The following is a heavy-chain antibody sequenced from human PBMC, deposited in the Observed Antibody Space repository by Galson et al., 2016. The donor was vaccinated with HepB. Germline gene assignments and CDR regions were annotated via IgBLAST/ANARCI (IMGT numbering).Heavy chain of an antibody. CDR3: ARASWSEKSWFDP. D-gene: IGHD2-2*01. Sequence: SARPSCAASGFNFSTYDMHWVRQATGKGLKWIVGVSSSGAGYYAGSVKGRFTISRENAENSVYLQMNSLRAEDTAVYFCARASWSEKSWFDPWGQGTLVTVSS. J-gene: IGHJ5*02. CDR1: GFNFSTYD. CDR2: VSSSGAG. V-gene: IGHV3-13*01.